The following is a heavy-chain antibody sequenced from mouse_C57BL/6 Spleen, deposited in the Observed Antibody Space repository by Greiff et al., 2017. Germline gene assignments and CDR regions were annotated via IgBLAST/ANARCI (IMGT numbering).Heavy chain of an antibody. J-gene: IGHJ3*01. Sequence: EVHLVESGGGLVKPGGSLQLSCAASGFTFSDYGMHWVSQAPERGLEWVAYISSGSSTIYYAVTVKGRFTISSDNAKNTLFLQMTSLRSEDTAMYYWARTRYAYWSQGSLGTVST. CDR1: GFTFSDYG. CDR2: ISSGSSTI. CDR3: ARTRYAY. V-gene: IGHV5-17*01.